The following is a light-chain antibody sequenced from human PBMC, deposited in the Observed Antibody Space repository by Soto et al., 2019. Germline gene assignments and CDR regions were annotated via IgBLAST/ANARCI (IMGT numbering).Light chain of an antibody. Sequence: EVVLTQSPGTLSLSPGERATLSCRASQSISSGFLAWYQQKFGQAPRLLIYGASSRATGIPDRFSASGSGTGFTLTISRLETEDSAVYYCQLLTFGGGTKVEIK. CDR2: GAS. V-gene: IGKV3-20*01. CDR1: QSISSGF. J-gene: IGKJ4*01. CDR3: QLLT.